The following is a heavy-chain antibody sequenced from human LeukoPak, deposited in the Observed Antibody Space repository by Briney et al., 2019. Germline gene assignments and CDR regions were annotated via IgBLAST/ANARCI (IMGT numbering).Heavy chain of an antibody. CDR2: IYHSGTT. CDR1: GGSISTANYY. D-gene: IGHD5-12*01. J-gene: IGHJ4*02. Sequence: SETLSLTCTVSGGSISTANYYWGWVRQPPGKGLEWIGSIYHSGTTNYNPSLKSRVSISVDTSKNHFSLKVNSATAADTAVYYCASNSGYKDYWGQGTLVTVSS. V-gene: IGHV4-39*02. CDR3: ASNSGYKDY.